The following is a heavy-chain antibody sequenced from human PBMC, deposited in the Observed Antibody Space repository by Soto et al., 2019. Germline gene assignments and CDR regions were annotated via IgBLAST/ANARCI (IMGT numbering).Heavy chain of an antibody. Sequence: QITLKESGPTLVKPTQTLTLTCTFSGFSLSTSGVGVGWIRQPPGKALEWLALIYWNDDKRYSPSLKSRLTITKDTSKNQVVLTMTNMDPVDTATYYCVHSLSPPYDILTGYYGLYYFDYWGQGTLVTVSS. D-gene: IGHD3-9*01. CDR2: IYWNDDK. V-gene: IGHV2-5*01. J-gene: IGHJ4*02. CDR1: GFSLSTSGVG. CDR3: VHSLSPPYDILTGYYGLYYFDY.